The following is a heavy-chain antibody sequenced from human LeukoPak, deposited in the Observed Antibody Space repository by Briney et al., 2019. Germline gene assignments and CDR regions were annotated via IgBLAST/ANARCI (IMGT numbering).Heavy chain of an antibody. Sequence: GSLRLSCAASGFTFSSYSMNWVRHAPGKGLEWVSYITSRSSTIYYADAVKGRFTISRDNAKNSLYLQMNSLRAEDTAVYYCARATTTVSKQSDYWGQGALVTVSP. V-gene: IGHV3-48*01. D-gene: IGHD4-11*01. CDR3: ARATTTVSKQSDY. CDR2: ITSRSSTI. J-gene: IGHJ4*02. CDR1: GFTFSSYS.